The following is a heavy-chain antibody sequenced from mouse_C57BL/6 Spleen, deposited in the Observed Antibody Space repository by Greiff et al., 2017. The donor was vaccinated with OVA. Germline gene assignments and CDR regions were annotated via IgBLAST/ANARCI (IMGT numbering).Heavy chain of an antibody. V-gene: IGHV1-59*01. Sequence: QVQLQQPGAELVRPGTSVKLSCKASGYTFTSYWMHWVKQRPGQGLEWIGVIDPSDSYTNYNQKFKGKATLTVDTSSSTAYMQLSSLTSEDSAVYYCAREDYGSKAWFAYWGQGTLVTVSA. CDR2: IDPSDSYT. CDR1: GYTFTSYW. D-gene: IGHD1-1*01. J-gene: IGHJ3*01. CDR3: AREDYGSKAWFAY.